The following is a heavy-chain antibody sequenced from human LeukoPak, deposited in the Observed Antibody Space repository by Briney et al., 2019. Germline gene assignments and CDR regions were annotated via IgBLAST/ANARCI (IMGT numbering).Heavy chain of an antibody. CDR2: ISSSSSYI. CDR1: GFTFSSYS. J-gene: IGHJ4*02. CDR3: ARDPDDYGDYSYFDY. Sequence: GGSLRLSCAASGFTFSSYSMNWVRQAPGKGLEWVSSISSSSSYIYYADSVKGRFTISRDNAKNSLYLQMNSLRAEDTAVYYCARDPDDYGDYSYFDYWGQGTLVTVSS. V-gene: IGHV3-21*01. D-gene: IGHD4-17*01.